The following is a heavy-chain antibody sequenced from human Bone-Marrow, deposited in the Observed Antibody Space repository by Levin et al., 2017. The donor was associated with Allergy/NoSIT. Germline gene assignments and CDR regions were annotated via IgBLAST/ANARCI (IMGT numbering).Heavy chain of an antibody. CDR2: IYYSGRT. CDR3: ASLFEYSSSSFDF. CDR1: GVSSSSSSHY. D-gene: IGHD6-6*01. V-gene: IGHV4-39*01. Sequence: PSETLSLTCTVSGVSSSSSSHYWGWIRQPPGKGLEWLGSIYYSGRTKYNASLKSRVTISEDTSKRQFSLNVTSVTAADTAVYYCASLFEYSSSSFDFWGQGILVTVSS. J-gene: IGHJ4*02.